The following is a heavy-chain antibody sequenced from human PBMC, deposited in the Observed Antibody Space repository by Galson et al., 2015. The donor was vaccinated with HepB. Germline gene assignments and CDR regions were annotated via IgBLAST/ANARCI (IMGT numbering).Heavy chain of an antibody. V-gene: IGHV1-58*01. CDR3: AADRRIVGGLFDP. J-gene: IGHJ5*02. CDR2: NVVGSGHT. D-gene: IGHD1-26*01. Sequence: SVKVSCKASGFTFTSSDVQWVRQARGQRLEWIGRNVVGSGHTNSARKFQERGTFTSEMSTSTAYMELSSLRSEDTAVYYWAADRRIVGGLFDPWGQGTLVSVSS. CDR1: GFTFTSSD.